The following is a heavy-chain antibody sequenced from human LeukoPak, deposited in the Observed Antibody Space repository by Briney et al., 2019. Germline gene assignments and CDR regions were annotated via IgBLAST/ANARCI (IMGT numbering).Heavy chain of an antibody. D-gene: IGHD3-22*01. Sequence: ASVKVSCTASGYTFTIYGISWVRQAPGQGLEWMGWISAYNGNTNYSQKLQGRVTMTTDTSTSTAYMELRSLRSDDTAVYYCARDATHYYDSSGYYFWGQGTLVTVSS. J-gene: IGHJ4*02. CDR1: GYTFTIYG. CDR2: ISAYNGNT. CDR3: ARDATHYYDSSGYYF. V-gene: IGHV1-18*01.